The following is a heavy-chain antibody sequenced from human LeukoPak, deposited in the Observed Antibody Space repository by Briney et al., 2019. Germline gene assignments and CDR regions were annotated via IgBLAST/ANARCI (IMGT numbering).Heavy chain of an antibody. J-gene: IGHJ4*02. CDR1: GGSISSGGYY. CDR2: IYYSGST. CDR3: ARDNPYGDRLDY. D-gene: IGHD4-17*01. Sequence: SQTLSLTCTVSGGSISSGGYYWSWLRQHPGKGLEWIGYIYYSGSTYYNPSLKSRVTISVDTSKNQFSLKLSSVTAADTAVYHCARDNPYGDRLDYWGQGTLVTVSS. V-gene: IGHV4-31*03.